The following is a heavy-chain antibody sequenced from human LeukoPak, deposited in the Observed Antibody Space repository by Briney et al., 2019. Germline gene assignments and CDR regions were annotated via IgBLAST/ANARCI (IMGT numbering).Heavy chain of an antibody. CDR2: IWYDGSNK. D-gene: IGHD1-7*01. V-gene: IGHV3-33*03. CDR3: ATAGNYRFDY. J-gene: IGHJ4*02. Sequence: HPGGSLRLSCAASGFAFSTYAMYWVRQAPGKGLEWVTVIWYDGSNKYYADSVKGRFTISRDNAKNTLYLQMNSLRAEDTAVYYCATAGNYRFDYWGQGTLVTVSS. CDR1: GFAFSTYA.